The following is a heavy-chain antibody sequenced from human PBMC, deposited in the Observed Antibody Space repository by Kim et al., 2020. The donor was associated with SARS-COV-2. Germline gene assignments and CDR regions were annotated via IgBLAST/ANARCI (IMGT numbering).Heavy chain of an antibody. Sequence: DSVKVRFSISRDNDKNTVSLQMDSLRVDDTAIYFCAKDFYGDKSRGYFFEYWGQGTLVNVSS. D-gene: IGHD4-17*01. V-gene: IGHV3-74*01. CDR3: AKDFYGDKSRGYFFEY. J-gene: IGHJ4*02.